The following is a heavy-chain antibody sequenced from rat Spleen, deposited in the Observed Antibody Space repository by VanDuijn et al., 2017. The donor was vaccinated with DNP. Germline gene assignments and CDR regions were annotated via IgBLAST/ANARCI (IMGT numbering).Heavy chain of an antibody. J-gene: IGHJ2*01. CDR3: VRWNSGHFDY. D-gene: IGHD4-3*01. CDR1: GFTFSDYD. CDR2: ISPSGGST. V-gene: IGHV5-25*01. Sequence: EVQLVESGGGLVQPGRSLKLSCAASGFTFSDYDMAWVRQAPTKGLEWVASISPSGGSTYYRDSVKGRFTVSSDNAKSSLYLQMDSLRSEDTATYYCVRWNSGHFDYWGQGVMVTVSS.